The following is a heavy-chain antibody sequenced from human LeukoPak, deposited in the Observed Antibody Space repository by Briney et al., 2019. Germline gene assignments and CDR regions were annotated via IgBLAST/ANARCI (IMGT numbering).Heavy chain of an antibody. J-gene: IGHJ4*02. CDR3: AKDKFGGGIKAGTFDY. Sequence: RGSLRLSCAASGFTSSSFWMSWVRQSPGQGLEWLAVISSDGSNNYYADSVKGRFTISRDNSKNTLFLQMNSLRPEDTAVYYCAKDKFGGGIKAGTFDYWGQGTLVTVSS. D-gene: IGHD3-16*01. CDR1: GFTSSSFW. V-gene: IGHV3-30*18. CDR2: ISSDGSNN.